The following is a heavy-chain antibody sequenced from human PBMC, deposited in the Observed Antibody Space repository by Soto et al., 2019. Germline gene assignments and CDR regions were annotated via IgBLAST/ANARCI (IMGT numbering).Heavy chain of an antibody. V-gene: IGHV4-61*01. CDR1: GGSVSSESYF. D-gene: IGHD6-19*01. Sequence: SETLSLTCTVSGGSVSSESYFWSWIRQPPGKGLEWIGYIHYNGDTNYKPSLKSRVTISVDTSKNEFSLKLTSLTAADTAIYYCARDAAVPGESDGFDYWGQGTLVTVSA. CDR3: ARDAAVPGESDGFDY. J-gene: IGHJ4*02. CDR2: IHYNGDT.